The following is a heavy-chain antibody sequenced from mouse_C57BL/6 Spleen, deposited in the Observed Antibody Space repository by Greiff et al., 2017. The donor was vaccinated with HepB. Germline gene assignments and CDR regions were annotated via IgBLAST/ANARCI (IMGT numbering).Heavy chain of an antibody. V-gene: IGHV1-64*01. CDR1: GYTFTSYW. CDR2: IHPNSGST. D-gene: IGHD1-2*01. CDR3: AREEGTTARGFAY. J-gene: IGHJ3*01. Sequence: QVQLQQPGAELVKPGASVKLSCKASGYTFTSYWMHWVKQRPGQGLEWIGMIHPNSGSTNYNEKFKSKATLTVDKSSSTAYMQLSSLTSEDSAVYYCAREEGTTARGFAYWGQGTLVTVSA.